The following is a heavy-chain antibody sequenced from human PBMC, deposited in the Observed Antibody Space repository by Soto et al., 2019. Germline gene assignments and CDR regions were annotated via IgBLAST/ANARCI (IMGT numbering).Heavy chain of an antibody. D-gene: IGHD6-13*01. CDR3: ARGGRIAAAGTGY. CDR2: ISSSSSYI. J-gene: IGHJ4*02. V-gene: IGHV3-21*01. CDR1: GFTFSSYS. Sequence: EVQLVESGGGLVKPGGSLRLSCAASGFTFSSYSMNWVRQAPGKGLEWVSSISSSSSYIYYADSVKGRFTISRDNAKNSLCLQMNSLRAEDTAVYYCARGGRIAAAGTGYWGQGTLVTVSS.